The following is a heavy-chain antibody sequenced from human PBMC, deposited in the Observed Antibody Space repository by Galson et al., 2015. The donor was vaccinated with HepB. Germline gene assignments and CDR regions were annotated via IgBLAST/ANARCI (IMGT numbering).Heavy chain of an antibody. Sequence: SLRLSCAASGFTFSSYGMHWVRQAPGKGLEWVAVIWYDGRNKYYADSVKGRFTISRDNSKNTLFLQMNSLRAEDTAVYYCARDWLVEGRTLPDYWGQGTLVTVSS. D-gene: IGHD3-10*01. CDR2: IWYDGRNK. CDR3: ARDWLVEGRTLPDY. J-gene: IGHJ4*02. V-gene: IGHV3-33*01. CDR1: GFTFSSYG.